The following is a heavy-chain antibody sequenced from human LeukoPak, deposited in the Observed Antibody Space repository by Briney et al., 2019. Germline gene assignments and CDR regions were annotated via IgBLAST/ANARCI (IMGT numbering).Heavy chain of an antibody. CDR2: IYHSGST. Sequence: SETLSLTCAVSGGSISSGGYSWSWIRQPPGKGLEWIGYIYHSGSTYYNPSLKSRVTISVDRSKNRFSLKLSSVTAADTAVYYCARVAESWEFDYWGQGTLVTVSS. D-gene: IGHD1-26*01. J-gene: IGHJ4*02. CDR3: ARVAESWEFDY. CDR1: GGSISSGGYS. V-gene: IGHV4-30-2*01.